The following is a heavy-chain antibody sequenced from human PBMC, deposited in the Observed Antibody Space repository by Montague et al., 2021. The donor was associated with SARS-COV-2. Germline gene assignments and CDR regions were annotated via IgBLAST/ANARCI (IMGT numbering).Heavy chain of an antibody. V-gene: IGHV2-70*11. J-gene: IGHJ4*02. CDR1: GFSLSTSGMC. D-gene: IGHD4-23*01. Sequence: PALVNPTQTLTLTCTFSGFSLSTSGMCVSWIRQPPGKALEWLARIDWDDDKYYSTSLKTRLTISKDTSKNQVVLTMSNMDPVDTATYNCARVQTTVAYDYWGQGTLVTVSS. CDR2: IDWDDDK. CDR3: ARVQTTVAYDY.